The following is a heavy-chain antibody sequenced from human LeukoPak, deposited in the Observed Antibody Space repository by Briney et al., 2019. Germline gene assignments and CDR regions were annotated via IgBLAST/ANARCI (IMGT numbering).Heavy chain of an antibody. Sequence: GGSLRLSCVASGFTVSSNYMSWVRQAPGKGLEWVSVIYSIGSTNYADSVEGRFTISRDSSKNTLYLQMNSLRDEDTAVYYCARVVYPSGGYYFDYWGQGTLVTVSS. CDR1: GFTVSSNY. D-gene: IGHD6-19*01. V-gene: IGHV3-66*01. CDR3: ARVVYPSGGYYFDY. J-gene: IGHJ4*02. CDR2: IYSIGST.